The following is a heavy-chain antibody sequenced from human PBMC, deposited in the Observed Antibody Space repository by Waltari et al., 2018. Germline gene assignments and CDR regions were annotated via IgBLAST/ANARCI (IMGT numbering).Heavy chain of an antibody. CDR3: ARDLYGSGGDWFDP. CDR2: IGSSSTYM. CDR1: GLGFTTYD. Sequence: ELQLVESGGGLVKPGGSLRLSCVASGLGFTTYDMNWVRQAPGKGLEWVSSIGSSSTYMFYADSVKGRFTISRDNAKNSLYLEMNSLRADDTAVYYCARDLYGSGGDWFDPWGQGTLVTVSS. J-gene: IGHJ5*02. V-gene: IGHV3-21*03. D-gene: IGHD3-10*01.